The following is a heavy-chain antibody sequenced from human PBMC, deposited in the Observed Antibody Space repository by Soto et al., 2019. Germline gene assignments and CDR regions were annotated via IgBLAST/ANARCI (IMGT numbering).Heavy chain of an antibody. D-gene: IGHD3-22*01. CDR3: ARDSRGFSSGYSQFDY. CDR1: GGSISSGDYY. CDR2: IYYSGRT. J-gene: IGHJ4*02. Sequence: PSETLSLTCTVSGGSISSGDYYWSWIRQPPGKGLEWIGYIYYSGRTYYNPSLKSRVTISVYTSKNQFSLKLIFVTAADTAVYYCARDSRGFSSGYSQFDYWGQGTLVTVSS. V-gene: IGHV4-30-4*01.